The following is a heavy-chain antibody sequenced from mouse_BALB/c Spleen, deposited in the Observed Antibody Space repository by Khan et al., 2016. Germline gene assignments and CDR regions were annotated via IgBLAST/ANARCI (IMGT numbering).Heavy chain of an antibody. CDR1: GYSFTGYF. V-gene: IGHV1-20*02. CDR3: AREGGYYVYGSMDY. Sequence: VQLKQSGPELVKPGASVKVSCKASGYSFTGYFMNWVMQSHGKSLEWIGRINPSNGDTLYNQKFKGKATLPVEKSSTTAHMELRSLASEDSAVYYCAREGGYYVYGSMDYWGQGTSVTVSS. D-gene: IGHD1-2*01. CDR2: INPSNGDT. J-gene: IGHJ4*01.